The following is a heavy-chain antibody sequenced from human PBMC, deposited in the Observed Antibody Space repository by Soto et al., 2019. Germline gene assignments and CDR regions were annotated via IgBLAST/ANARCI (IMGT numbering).Heavy chain of an antibody. Sequence: EVQLLESGGGLVQPGGSLRLSCAASGFTFSSYAMSWVRQAPGKGLEWVSAISGSGGSTYYADSVKGRFTISRDNSKKTLYLQMNSLRAEDTAVYYCAKGGGDRITMIVVVITGFDYWGQGTLVTVSS. CDR1: GFTFSSYA. V-gene: IGHV3-23*01. CDR3: AKGGGDRITMIVVVITGFDY. CDR2: ISGSGGST. J-gene: IGHJ4*02. D-gene: IGHD3-22*01.